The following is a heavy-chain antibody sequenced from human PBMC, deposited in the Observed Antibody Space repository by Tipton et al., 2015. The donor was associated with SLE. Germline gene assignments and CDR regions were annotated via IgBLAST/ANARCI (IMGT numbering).Heavy chain of an antibody. CDR3: ARDSPKGSHFDY. V-gene: IGHV4-39*07. CDR2: IFYTGNT. Sequence: LRLSCTVSGASISSSNYYWVWIRQLPGKGLEWIGGIFYTGNTFYTPSLKSRVTISLDMSKNQFSLRLSSVTAADTAVYYCARDSPKGSHFDYWGQGTLVTVSS. CDR1: GASISSSNYY. J-gene: IGHJ4*02.